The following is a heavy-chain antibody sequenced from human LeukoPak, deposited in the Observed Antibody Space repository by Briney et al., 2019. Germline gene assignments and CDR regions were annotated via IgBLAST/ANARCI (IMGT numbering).Heavy chain of an antibody. CDR3: VKDTISGYSGYDYFDY. J-gene: IGHJ4*02. CDR2: IKQDGSET. CDR1: GFSFSSSW. V-gene: IGHV3-7*01. Sequence: GGSLRLSCAASGFSFSSSWMNWVRQAPGKGLEWVASIKQDGSETYYVDSVKGRFTISRDNSKNTLYLQMNSLRAEDTAVYYCVKDTISGYSGYDYFDYWGQGTLVTVSS. D-gene: IGHD5-12*01.